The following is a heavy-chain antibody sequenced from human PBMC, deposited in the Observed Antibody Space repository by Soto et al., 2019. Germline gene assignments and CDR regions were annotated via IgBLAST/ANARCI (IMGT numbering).Heavy chain of an antibody. Sequence: SDTLSLTCTVSGGSISSYYWSWIRQPPGKGLEWIGYIYYSGSTNYNPSLKSRVTISVDTSKNQFSLKLSSVTAAGTAGYYCARVNTIVRGVTDYYGMDVWGQGTTVTVS. CDR1: GGSISSYY. J-gene: IGHJ6*02. CDR3: ARVNTIVRGVTDYYGMDV. D-gene: IGHD3-10*01. V-gene: IGHV4-59*01. CDR2: IYYSGST.